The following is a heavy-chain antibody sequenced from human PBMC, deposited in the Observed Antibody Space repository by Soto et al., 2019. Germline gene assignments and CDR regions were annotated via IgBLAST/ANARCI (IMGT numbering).Heavy chain of an antibody. V-gene: IGHV1-46*01. J-gene: IGHJ4*02. CDR3: ARDAYPMVRGVITY. Sequence: GASVEVSSKASGYTFASYYRHWVRQAPGQGLEWMGIINPSGGSTSYAQKFQGRVTMTRDTSTSTVYMELSSLRSEDTAVYYCARDAYPMVRGVITYWGQGTLVTVSS. CDR2: INPSGGST. CDR1: GYTFASYY. D-gene: IGHD3-10*01.